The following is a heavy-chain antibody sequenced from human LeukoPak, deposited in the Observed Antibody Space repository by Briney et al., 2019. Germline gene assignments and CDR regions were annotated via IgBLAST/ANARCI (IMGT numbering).Heavy chain of an antibody. CDR1: GGSFSGYY. CDR2: INHSGST. Sequence: SETLSLTCAVYGGSFSGYYWSWIRQPPGKGLEWIGEINHSGSTNYNPSLKSRVTISVDTSKNQFSLKLSSVTAADTAVYYCARGSCSGGSCYSGTYYYGMDVWGQGTTVTVSS. V-gene: IGHV4-34*01. J-gene: IGHJ6*02. CDR3: ARGSCSGGSCYSGTYYYGMDV. D-gene: IGHD2-15*01.